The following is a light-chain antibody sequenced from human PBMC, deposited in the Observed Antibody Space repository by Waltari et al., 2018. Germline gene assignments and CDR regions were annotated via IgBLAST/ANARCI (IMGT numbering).Light chain of an antibody. CDR2: GAS. J-gene: IGKJ2*01. V-gene: IGKV3-20*01. CDR3: QQYSSAPNT. CDR1: QSVSSSY. Sequence: IVLTQSPGNLSLTPGERAALSCRASQSVSSSYLAWYQQKPGQAPRLLIYGASNRAIGIPDRFSGSGSGTDFTLTISRLEPEDFAVYFCQQYSSAPNTFGQGTKLEIK.